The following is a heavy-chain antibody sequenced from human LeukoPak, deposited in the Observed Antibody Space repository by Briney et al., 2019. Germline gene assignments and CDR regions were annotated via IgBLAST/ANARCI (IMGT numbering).Heavy chain of an antibody. CDR1: GYTFTGYY. V-gene: IGHV1-8*02. Sequence: GASVKVSCKASGYTFTGYYMHWVRQAPGQGLEWMGWMNPNSGNTGYAQKFQGRVTMTRNTSISTAYMELSSLRSEDTAVYYCARGEYSSSWSHYWGQGTLVTVSS. CDR3: ARGEYSSSWSHY. J-gene: IGHJ4*02. D-gene: IGHD6-13*01. CDR2: MNPNSGNT.